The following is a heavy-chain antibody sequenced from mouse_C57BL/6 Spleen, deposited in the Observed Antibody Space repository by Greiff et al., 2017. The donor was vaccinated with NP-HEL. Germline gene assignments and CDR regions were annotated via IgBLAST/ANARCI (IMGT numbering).Heavy chain of an antibody. V-gene: IGHV1-50*01. CDR1: GYTFTSYW. J-gene: IGHJ4*01. CDR2: IDPSDSYT. Sequence: VQLQQPGAELVKPGASVKLSCKASGYTFTSYWMQWVKQRPGQGLEWIGEIDPSDSYTNYNQKFKGKATLTVDTSSSTAYMQLSSLTSEDSAVYYCAIHSNAMDYWGQGTSVTVSS. D-gene: IGHD2-5*01. CDR3: AIHSNAMDY.